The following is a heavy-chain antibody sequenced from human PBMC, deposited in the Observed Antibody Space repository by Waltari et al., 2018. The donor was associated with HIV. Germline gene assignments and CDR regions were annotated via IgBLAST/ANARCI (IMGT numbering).Heavy chain of an antibody. V-gene: IGHV4-4*02. CDR1: GGSIRDSYW. Sequence: QVQLQESGPGLVKPSGTLSLTCAVSGGSIRDSYWWTWVRQPPGKGLEWIGEIYHSGSTNYNPSLLSRVTISLDKSKNQFSLRLTSVTAADTAVYYCARAGNDLDYWGQGTLVAVSS. J-gene: IGHJ4*02. CDR2: IYHSGST. CDR3: ARAGNDLDY.